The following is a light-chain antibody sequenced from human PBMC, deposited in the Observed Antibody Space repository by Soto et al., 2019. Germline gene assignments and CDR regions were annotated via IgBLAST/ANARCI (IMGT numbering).Light chain of an antibody. CDR1: QSVSSSY. J-gene: IGKJ1*01. V-gene: IGKV3-20*01. Sequence: EIVLTQSPGTLSLSPGERATLSCRASQSVSSSYLAWYQQKPGQAPRLLIYGASSRATGIPDRFSGSGSGTDFNLTISRLDPEDFAVYYCQQYVSSQPFGQGTKVEIK. CDR3: QQYVSSQP. CDR2: GAS.